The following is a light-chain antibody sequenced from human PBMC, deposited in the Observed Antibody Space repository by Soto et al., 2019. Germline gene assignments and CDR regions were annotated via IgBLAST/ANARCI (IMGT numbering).Light chain of an antibody. Sequence: QSVLTQPASVSGSPGQSITISCTGTSSDIGVYKYVYWYQQHPGKAPNLMIYEVSNRPSGVSNRFSGSKSGNTASLTISGLQAEDEADYYCSSYTSSSTVVFGGGTKLTVL. V-gene: IGLV2-14*01. CDR1: SSDIGVYKY. CDR2: EVS. CDR3: SSYTSSSTVV. J-gene: IGLJ2*01.